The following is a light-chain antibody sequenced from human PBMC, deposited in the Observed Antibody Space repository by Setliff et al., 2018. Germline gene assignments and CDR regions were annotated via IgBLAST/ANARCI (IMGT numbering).Light chain of an antibody. V-gene: IGLV2-14*03. CDR1: SNDVWGHNY. CDR2: EVT. J-gene: IGLJ2*01. CDR3: LSYTSETTHAL. Sequence: QSVLTQPPSASGSPGQSVTISCTGTSNDVWGHNYVSWYQQHPGKAPKLMIYEVTKRPSGVSDRFSGSKSGNTASLTISGLQTEDEAYYYCLSYTSETTHALFAGGTKVTVL.